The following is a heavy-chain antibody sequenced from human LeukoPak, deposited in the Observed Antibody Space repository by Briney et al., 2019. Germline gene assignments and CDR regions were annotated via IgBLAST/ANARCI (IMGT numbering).Heavy chain of an antibody. J-gene: IGHJ4*02. CDR2: ISYDGSNK. D-gene: IGHD6-13*01. CDR3: ARDGSSWYLPGYYFDY. CDR1: GFTFSSYA. Sequence: GGSLRLSCAASGFTFSSYAMHWVRQAPGKGLEWVAVISYDGSNKYYADSVKGRFTISRDNSKNTLYLQMNSLRAEDTAVYYCARDGSSWYLPGYYFDYWGQGTLVTVSS. V-gene: IGHV3-30-3*01.